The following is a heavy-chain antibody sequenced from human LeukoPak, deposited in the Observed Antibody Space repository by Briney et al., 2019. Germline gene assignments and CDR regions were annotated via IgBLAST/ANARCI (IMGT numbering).Heavy chain of an antibody. D-gene: IGHD3-9*01. CDR3: AKEKCSTILSGYCPFDY. V-gene: IGHV3-30*18. CDR2: ISYDGSNK. Sequence: GGSLRLSCAASGFTFSSYGMHWVRQAPGKGLEWVAVISYDGSNKYYADSVKGRFTISRDNSKNTLYLQMNSLRAEDTAVYYCAKEKCSTILSGYCPFDYWGQGILVTVSS. J-gene: IGHJ4*02. CDR1: GFTFSSYG.